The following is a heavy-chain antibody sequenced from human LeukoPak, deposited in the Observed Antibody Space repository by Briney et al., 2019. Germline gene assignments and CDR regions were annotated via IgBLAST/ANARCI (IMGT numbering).Heavy chain of an antibody. CDR2: IYYSGST. Sequence: PSQTLSLTCTVSGGSISSGGYYWSWIRRHPGKGLEWIGYIYYSGSTYYNPSLKSRVTISVDTSKNQFSLKLSSVTAADTAVYYCARVMSGVGYSYGLYFDYWGQGTLVTVSS. CDR1: GGSISSGGYY. CDR3: ARVMSGVGYSYGLYFDY. V-gene: IGHV4-31*03. D-gene: IGHD5-18*01. J-gene: IGHJ4*02.